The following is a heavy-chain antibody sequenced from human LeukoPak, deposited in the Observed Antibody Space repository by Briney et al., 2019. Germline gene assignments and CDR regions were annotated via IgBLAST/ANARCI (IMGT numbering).Heavy chain of an antibody. CDR2: ISSSSSYI. D-gene: IGHD6-13*01. V-gene: IGHV3-21*01. J-gene: IGHJ3*02. Sequence: PGGSLRLSCAASGFTFSSYSMNWVRQAPGKGLEWVSSISSSSSYIYYADSVKGRFTISRDNAKNSLYLKMNSLRAEDTAVYYCARDEENEGTQQLVRFLTGIDAFDIWGQGTMVTVSS. CDR3: ARDEENEGTQQLVRFLTGIDAFDI. CDR1: GFTFSSYS.